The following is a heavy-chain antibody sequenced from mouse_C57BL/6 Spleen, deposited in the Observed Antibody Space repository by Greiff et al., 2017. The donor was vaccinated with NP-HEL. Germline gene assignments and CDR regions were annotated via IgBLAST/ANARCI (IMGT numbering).Heavy chain of an antibody. J-gene: IGHJ1*03. CDR1: GFTFSDYG. V-gene: IGHV5-17*01. D-gene: IGHD1-1*01. Sequence: EVKLMESGGGLVKPGGSLKLSCAASGFTFSDYGMHWVRQAPEKGLEWVAYISSGSSTIYYADTVKGRFTISRDNAKNTLFLQMTSLRSEDTAMYYCARLQGSSYGYFDVWGTGTTVTVSS. CDR2: ISSGSSTI. CDR3: ARLQGSSYGYFDV.